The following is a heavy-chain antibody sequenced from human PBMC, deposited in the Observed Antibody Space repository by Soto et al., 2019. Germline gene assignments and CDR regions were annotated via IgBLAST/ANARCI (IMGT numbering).Heavy chain of an antibody. Sequence: QVQLVESGGGVVQPGRSLRLSCAASGFTFSSYGMHWVRQAPGKGLEWVAVISYAGSNKYYADSVKGRLTISRDNSKNTLYLQMNSLRAEDTAVYYCAIASGYYDSSGYQHDAFDIWGQGTMVTVSS. D-gene: IGHD3-22*01. V-gene: IGHV3-30*03. CDR3: AIASGYYDSSGYQHDAFDI. J-gene: IGHJ3*02. CDR2: ISYAGSNK. CDR1: GFTFSSYG.